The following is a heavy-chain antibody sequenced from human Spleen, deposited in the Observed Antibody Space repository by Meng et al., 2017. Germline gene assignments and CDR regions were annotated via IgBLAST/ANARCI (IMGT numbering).Heavy chain of an antibody. D-gene: IGHD2/OR15-2a*01. J-gene: IGHJ4*02. CDR3: ARHSTDWSLDY. Sequence: QVQLGQSGVEVKEPGAYVKVSCKTSGYTFTNYQTDWVRQAPGQGLEWMGWVHPNHGGASYDQKFQGRLTMTIDTSTTTVYMELRSLRSDDSALYYCARHSTDWSLDYWGQGTLVTVSS. CDR1: GYTFTNYQ. CDR2: VHPNHGGA. V-gene: IGHV1-18*01.